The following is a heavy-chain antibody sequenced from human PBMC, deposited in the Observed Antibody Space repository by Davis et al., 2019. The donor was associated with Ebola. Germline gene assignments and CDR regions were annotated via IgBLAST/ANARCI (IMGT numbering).Heavy chain of an antibody. V-gene: IGHV3-30*18. CDR1: GFTFSSYG. J-gene: IGHJ4*02. CDR2: ISYDGSNK. Sequence: GESLKISCAASGFTFSSYGMHWVRQAPGKGLEWVAVISYDGSNKYYADSVKGRFTISRDNSKNTLYLQMNSLRAEDTAVYYCAKSYYYDSSGYVDYWGQGTLVTVSS. D-gene: IGHD3-22*01. CDR3: AKSYYYDSSGYVDY.